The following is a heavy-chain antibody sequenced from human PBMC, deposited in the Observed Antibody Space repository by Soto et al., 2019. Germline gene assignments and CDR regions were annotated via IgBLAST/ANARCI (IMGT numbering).Heavy chain of an antibody. J-gene: IGHJ4*02. V-gene: IGHV3-15*07. CDR2: IKSKTDAGTT. Sequence: GGSLRLSCAASGFSFTKAWMNWVRQAPGKGLEWVGRIKSKTDAGTTYYAAPVNGRFTVSRDDSKNTLYLQMNSLKIEDTAVYYCAADSRGPMAPHFDYWGQGALVTVSS. CDR3: AADSRGPMAPHFDY. CDR1: GFSFTKAW. D-gene: IGHD3-10*01.